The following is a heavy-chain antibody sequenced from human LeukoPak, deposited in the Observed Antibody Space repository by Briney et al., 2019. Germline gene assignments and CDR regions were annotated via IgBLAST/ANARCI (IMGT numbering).Heavy chain of an antibody. CDR2: ISRDDTI. CDR3: ARVEK. Sequence: GGSLRLSCAVSGFTVSLNDVTWVRQAPGKGLECVSVISRDDTIFYADSVKGRFTISRDKSKNTLYLQMNSLRADDTAVYYCARVEKWGQGTLVTVSS. J-gene: IGHJ4*02. V-gene: IGHV3-53*01. CDR1: GFTVSLND.